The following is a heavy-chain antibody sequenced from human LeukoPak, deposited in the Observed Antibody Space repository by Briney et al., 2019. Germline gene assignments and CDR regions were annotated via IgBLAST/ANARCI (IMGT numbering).Heavy chain of an antibody. J-gene: IGHJ4*02. V-gene: IGHV1-2*02. Sequence: ASVKVSCKASGYTFTDYYMHWVRQAPGQGLEWMGWINPDSGVTTFAQKFQGRVILTRDTSISTAYMELSRLRSDDTAVYYCARDRISSGWYELGYWGQGTLVTVSS. D-gene: IGHD6-19*01. CDR1: GYTFTDYY. CDR2: INPDSGVT. CDR3: ARDRISSGWYELGY.